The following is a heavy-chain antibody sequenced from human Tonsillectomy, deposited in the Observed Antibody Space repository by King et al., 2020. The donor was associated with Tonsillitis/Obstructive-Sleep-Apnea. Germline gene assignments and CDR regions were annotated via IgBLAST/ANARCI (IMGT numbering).Heavy chain of an antibody. Sequence: VQLVQSGGGVVQPGRSLRLSCAASGFTFSSYGMHWVRQAPGKGLEWVAVIWYDGSNKYYADSVKGRFTISRDNSKNTLYLQMNSLRAEDTAVYYCARDRSSVGTKVTFQARNDAFDIWGQGTMVTVSS. CDR2: IWYDGSNK. D-gene: IGHD4-17*01. V-gene: IGHV3-33*01. CDR3: ARDRSSVGTKVTFQARNDAFDI. J-gene: IGHJ3*02. CDR1: GFTFSSYG.